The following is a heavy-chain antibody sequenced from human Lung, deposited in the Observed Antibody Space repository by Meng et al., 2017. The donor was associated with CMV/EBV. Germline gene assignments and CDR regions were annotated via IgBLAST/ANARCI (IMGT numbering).Heavy chain of an antibody. V-gene: IGHV3-7*01. J-gene: IGHJ4*01. Sequence: GESLKIPCPASGFPLSIYWMSWVRQAPGKGLEWVDNIKQNGSEKYYVNSVEGRFTISRDNAKNSLYLQINSLRAEDAAIYYCARDLGDGSNYYYFDFWGHGTLVTVSS. D-gene: IGHD5-24*01. CDR1: GFPLSIYW. CDR2: IKQNGSEK. CDR3: ARDLGDGSNYYYFDF.